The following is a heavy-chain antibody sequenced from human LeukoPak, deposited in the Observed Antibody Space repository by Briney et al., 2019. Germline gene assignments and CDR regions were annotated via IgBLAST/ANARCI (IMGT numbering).Heavy chain of an antibody. Sequence: SETLSLTCAVSGYSISSGYYWGWIRQPPGKGLEWIGSIYYSGSTYYNPSLKSRVTISVDTSKNQFSLKLSSVTAADTAVYYCARDSDYDFWSGYRSYWYFDLWGRGTLVTVSS. V-gene: IGHV4-38-2*02. CDR1: GYSISSGYY. CDR3: ARDSDYDFWSGYRSYWYFDL. D-gene: IGHD3-3*01. J-gene: IGHJ2*01. CDR2: IYYSGST.